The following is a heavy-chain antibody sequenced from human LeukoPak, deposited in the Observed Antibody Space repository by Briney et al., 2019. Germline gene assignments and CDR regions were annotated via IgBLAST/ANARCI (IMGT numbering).Heavy chain of an antibody. CDR1: GFTVSSNY. Sequence: GGSLRLSCAASGFTVSSNYMSWVRQAPGKGLEWVSVIYSGGSTYYADSVKGRFTISRDNSKNTLYLQMNSLRAEDTAVYYCARYVWGSYRSSRYFDYWGQGTLVTVSS. CDR2: IYSGGST. V-gene: IGHV3-66*01. D-gene: IGHD3-16*02. J-gene: IGHJ4*02. CDR3: ARYVWGSYRSSRYFDY.